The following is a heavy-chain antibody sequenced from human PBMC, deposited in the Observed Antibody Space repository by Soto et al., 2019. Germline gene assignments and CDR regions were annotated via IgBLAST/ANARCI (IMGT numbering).Heavy chain of an antibody. CDR2: IYYSGST. J-gene: IGHJ6*02. CDR3: AREGPYGSGSQKNYYYHYGMDV. D-gene: IGHD3-10*01. V-gene: IGHV4-31*03. Sequence: SETLSLTCTVSGGSISSGGYYWSWIRQHPGKGLEWIGYIYYSGSTYYNPSLKSRVTISVDTSKNQFSLKLSSVTAADTAVYYCAREGPYGSGSQKNYYYHYGMDVWGQGTTVTVSS. CDR1: GGSISSGGYY.